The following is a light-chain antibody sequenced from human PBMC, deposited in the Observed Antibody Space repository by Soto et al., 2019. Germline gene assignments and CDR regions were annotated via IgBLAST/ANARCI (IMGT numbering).Light chain of an antibody. CDR3: QQYGSSRWT. Sequence: EIVLTQSPGTLSLSPGERATLSCRASQSVGSAYLAWYQHKPGKAPRLLIYGASSRATGIPDRISGSGSGTDFTLTISRLEPEDFAVYYCQQYGSSRWTFGQGTKVEAK. CDR1: QSVGSAY. J-gene: IGKJ1*01. CDR2: GAS. V-gene: IGKV3-20*01.